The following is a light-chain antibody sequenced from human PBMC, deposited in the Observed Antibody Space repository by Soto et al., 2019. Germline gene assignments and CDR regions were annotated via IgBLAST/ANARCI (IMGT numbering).Light chain of an antibody. Sequence: DIQMTQSPSTLPASVGDRVTITCRASQSISTWLAWYQQKPGKAPKLLIYKASTLKSGVPSRFSGSGSGTEFTLTISSLQPEDFATYYCQHYNSYSEAFGQGTKV. CDR1: QSISTW. J-gene: IGKJ1*01. CDR3: QHYNSYSEA. CDR2: KAS. V-gene: IGKV1-5*03.